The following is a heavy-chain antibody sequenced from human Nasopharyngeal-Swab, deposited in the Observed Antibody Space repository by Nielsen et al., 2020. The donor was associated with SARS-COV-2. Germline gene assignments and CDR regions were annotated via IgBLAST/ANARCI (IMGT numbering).Heavy chain of an antibody. Sequence: SLKISCVASKFIFSDYYMSWIRQAPGKGLEWVSYITSSGSSVYYADSVRGRFSISRDNAKNSLYLQMNSLRAEDTAVYYCARDPNSITSYGTDVWGQGTTVTVSS. CDR3: ARDPNSITSYGTDV. CDR2: ITSSGSSV. CDR1: KFIFSDYY. V-gene: IGHV3-11*01. D-gene: IGHD4-11*01. J-gene: IGHJ6*02.